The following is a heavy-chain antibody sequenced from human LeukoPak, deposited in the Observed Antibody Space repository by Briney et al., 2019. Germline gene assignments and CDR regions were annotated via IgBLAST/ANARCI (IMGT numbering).Heavy chain of an antibody. J-gene: IGHJ4*02. V-gene: IGHV4-34*01. CDR1: GGSFSGYY. CDR3: ARSLRDYYDSSGYSSYYFDY. Sequence: PSETLSLTCAVYGGSFSGYYWSWIRQPPGKGLEWIGEINYSGSTNYNPSLKSRVTISVDTSRNQFSLKLSSVTAADTAVYYCARSLRDYYDSSGYSSYYFDYWGQGTLVTVSS. D-gene: IGHD3-22*01. CDR2: INYSGST.